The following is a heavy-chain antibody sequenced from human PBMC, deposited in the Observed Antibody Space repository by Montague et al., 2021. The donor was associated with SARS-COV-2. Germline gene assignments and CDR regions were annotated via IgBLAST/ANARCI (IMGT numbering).Heavy chain of an antibody. Sequence: SETLSLTCAVYGGSFSGYYWSWIRQPPGKGLEWIGEINHSGSTNYNPSLKSRVTISVDTSKNQFSLKLSSVTAADTAVYYCARGYQSRVLDWSSGQSTFDYWGQGTLVTVSS. CDR2: INHSGST. J-gene: IGHJ4*02. D-gene: IGHD3-3*01. CDR3: ARGYQSRVLDWSSGQSTFDY. V-gene: IGHV4-34*01. CDR1: GGSFSGYY.